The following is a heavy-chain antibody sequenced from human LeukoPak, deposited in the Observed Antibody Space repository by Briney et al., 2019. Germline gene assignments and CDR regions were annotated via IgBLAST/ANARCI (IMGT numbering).Heavy chain of an antibody. Sequence: SQTLSLTCTVSGGSISSGGYYWSWIRQPPGKGLEWIGYIYHSGSTYYNPSLKSRVTISVDRSKNQFSLKLSSVTAADTAVYYCAGRGVPAAIYEVLGYYYYYMDVWGKGTTVTVSS. CDR1: GGSISSGGYY. J-gene: IGHJ6*03. CDR2: IYHSGST. V-gene: IGHV4-30-2*01. D-gene: IGHD2-2*02. CDR3: AGRGVPAAIYEVLGYYYYYMDV.